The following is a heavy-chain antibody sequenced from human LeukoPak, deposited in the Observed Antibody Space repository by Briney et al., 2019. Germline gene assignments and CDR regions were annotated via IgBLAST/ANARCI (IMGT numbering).Heavy chain of an antibody. CDR2: IKEDGSEK. J-gene: IGHJ6*04. CDR1: GFIFSRYW. CDR3: ARRALRYCSSTSCPAQYYGVDV. V-gene: IGHV3-7*03. D-gene: IGHD2-2*01. Sequence: GGSLSLSCAASGFIFSRYWMSWVRQDPGKGLEWVANIKEDGSEKYYVDSVKGRFTISRDNAKNSLYLQTNSLRAEDTAVYYCARRALRYCSSTSCPAQYYGVDVWGKGTTVTVSS.